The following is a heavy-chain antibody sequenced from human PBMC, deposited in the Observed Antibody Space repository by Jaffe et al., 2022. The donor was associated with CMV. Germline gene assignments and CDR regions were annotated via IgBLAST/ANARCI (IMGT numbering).Heavy chain of an antibody. J-gene: IGHJ4*02. D-gene: IGHD4-4*01. CDR2: INDSGIT. CDR3: ARVYTNSFDY. V-gene: IGHV4-34*01. CDR1: GGSLSAHY. Sequence: QVQLQQWGPGVLKPSETLSLTCGVYGGSLSAHYWSWIRQPPGKGLEWIGEINDSGITNYNPSLKSRVTILVDTSKNQFSLKMTSVTAADTAVYYCARVYTNSFDYWAQGTLVTVSS.